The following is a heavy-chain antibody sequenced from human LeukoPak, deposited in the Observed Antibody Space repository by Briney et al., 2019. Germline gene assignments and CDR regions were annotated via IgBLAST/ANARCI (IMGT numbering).Heavy chain of an antibody. J-gene: IGHJ5*02. CDR3: AGGLSGYSSSWLLDP. D-gene: IGHD6-13*01. Sequence: PGGSLRLSCAASGFTVSSNYMSWVRQAPGKGLEWVSSISSSSSYIYYADSVKGRFTISRDNAKNSLYLQMNSLRAEDTAVYYCAGGLSGYSSSWLLDPWGQGTLVTVSS. V-gene: IGHV3-21*01. CDR1: GFTVSSNY. CDR2: ISSSSSYI.